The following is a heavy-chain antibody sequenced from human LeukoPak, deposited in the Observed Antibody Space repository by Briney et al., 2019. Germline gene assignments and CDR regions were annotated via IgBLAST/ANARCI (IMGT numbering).Heavy chain of an antibody. Sequence: SAKVSCKASGGTFSSYAISWVRQAPGQGLEWMGGIIPIFGTANYAQRFQGRVTITTDESTSTAYMELSSLRSEDTAVYYCARAGSEYSSSVFDYWGQGTLVTVSS. J-gene: IGHJ4*02. D-gene: IGHD6-6*01. V-gene: IGHV1-69*05. CDR1: GGTFSSYA. CDR3: ARAGSEYSSSVFDY. CDR2: IIPIFGTA.